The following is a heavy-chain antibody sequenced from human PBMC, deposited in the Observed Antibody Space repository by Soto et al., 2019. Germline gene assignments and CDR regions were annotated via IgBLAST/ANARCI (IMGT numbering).Heavy chain of an antibody. CDR1: GFTFSSYS. V-gene: IGHV3-48*01. D-gene: IGHD5-18*01. CDR3: VRDTDMDKGHGMDV. CDR2: ISTGSSSK. Sequence: PGGSLRLSCAASGFTFSSYSMTWVRQAPGKGLEWVSYISTGSSSKYYADSVKGRFTISRDNAKNSLYLQMNSLRAEDTAVYYCVRDTDMDKGHGMDVWGQGTTVTVSS. J-gene: IGHJ6*02.